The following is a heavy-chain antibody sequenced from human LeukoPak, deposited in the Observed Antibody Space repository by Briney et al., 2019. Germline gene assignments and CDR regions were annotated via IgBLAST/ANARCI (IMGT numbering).Heavy chain of an antibody. V-gene: IGHV3-21*01. CDR3: ARVNWDAFDI. D-gene: IGHD1-1*01. Sequence: PGGSLRLSCAASGFTFSSYSMNWVRQAPGKGLEWVSSISSSSSYIYYADSVKGRSTISRDNAKNSLYLQMNSLRAEDTAVYYCARVNWDAFDIWGQGTMVTVSS. CDR1: GFTFSSYS. J-gene: IGHJ3*02. CDR2: ISSSSSYI.